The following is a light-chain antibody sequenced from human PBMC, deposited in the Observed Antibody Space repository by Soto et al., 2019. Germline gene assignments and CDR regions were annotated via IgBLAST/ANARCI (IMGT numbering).Light chain of an antibody. CDR3: SSYTSSSTVV. CDR1: SSDVGGYNY. J-gene: IGLJ2*01. V-gene: IGLV2-14*01. CDR2: DVS. Sequence: ALTQPASVSGSPGQSITVSCTGTSSDVGGYNYVSWYQQRPGKAPKLMIYDVSNRPSGVSNRFSGSKSGNTASLTISGLQAEDEADYYCSSYTSSSTVVFGGGTKLTVL.